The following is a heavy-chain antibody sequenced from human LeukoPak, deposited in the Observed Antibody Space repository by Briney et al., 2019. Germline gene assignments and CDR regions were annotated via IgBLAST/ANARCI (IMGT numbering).Heavy chain of an antibody. CDR2: MNPNSGNT. D-gene: IGHD3-3*01. V-gene: IGHV1-8*03. CDR3: ARTDFWSGYDWFDP. CDR1: GYTFTSYD. Sequence: ASVKVSCKASGYTFTSYDINWVRQATGQGLEWMGWMNPNSGNTGYAQKFQGRVTITRNTSISTAYMELSSLRSEDTAVYYCARTDFWSGYDWFDPWGQGTLVTVSS. J-gene: IGHJ5*02.